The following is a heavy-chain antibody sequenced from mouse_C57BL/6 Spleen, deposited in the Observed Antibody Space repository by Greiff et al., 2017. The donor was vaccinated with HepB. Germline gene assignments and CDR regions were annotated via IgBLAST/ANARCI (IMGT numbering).Heavy chain of an antibody. V-gene: IGHV5-6*01. J-gene: IGHJ2*01. CDR2: ISSGGSYT. D-gene: IGHD4-1*01. Sequence: EVMLVESGGDLVKPGGSLKLSCAASGFTFSSYGMSWVRQTPDKRLEWVATISSGGSYTYYPDSVKGRFTISRDNAKNTLYLQMSCLKSEDTAMYYCAELGKGYWGQGTTLTVSS. CDR3: AELGKGY. CDR1: GFTFSSYG.